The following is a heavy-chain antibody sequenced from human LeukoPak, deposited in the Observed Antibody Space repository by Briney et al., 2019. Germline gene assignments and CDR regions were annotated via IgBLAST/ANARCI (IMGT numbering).Heavy chain of an antibody. Sequence: PSETLSLTCTVSGVSISSYYWSWVREPPGKGLEWIGFVYYTGGTNYSPSLKSRVTISVKTSKNQFSLKLSSVTAADTAVYYCARVTGYMIEDYFDYWGQGTLVTVSS. CDR2: VYYTGGT. V-gene: IGHV4-59*01. CDR1: GVSISSYY. J-gene: IGHJ4*02. D-gene: IGHD3-22*01. CDR3: ARVTGYMIEDYFDY.